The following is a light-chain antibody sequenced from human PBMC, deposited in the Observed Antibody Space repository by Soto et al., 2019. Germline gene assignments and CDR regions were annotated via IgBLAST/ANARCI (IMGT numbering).Light chain of an antibody. CDR1: SSDVGSYNL. V-gene: IGLV2-23*02. J-gene: IGLJ1*01. Sequence: QPASVSGSPGQSITISCTGASSDVGSYNLVSWYQQHPGKAPKLMVYEVSKRPSGVSNRFSGSKSGNTASLTISGLQAEDEADYYCCSYAGSSTYVFGSGTKLTVL. CDR3: CSYAGSSTYV. CDR2: EVS.